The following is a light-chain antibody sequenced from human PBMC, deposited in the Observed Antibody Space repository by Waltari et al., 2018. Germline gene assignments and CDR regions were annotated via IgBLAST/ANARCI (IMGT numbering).Light chain of an antibody. CDR1: SSAVGGYNY. Sequence: QSALTQPASVSGSPGQSITISCTVTSSAVGGYNYVSWYQQHPGKAPKLLIFDVSNRPSGVSNRFSGSKSGNTASLTISGLQAEDESDYYCCSFTSRSTWVFGGGTKVTVL. CDR2: DVS. CDR3: CSFTSRSTWV. V-gene: IGLV2-14*01. J-gene: IGLJ3*02.